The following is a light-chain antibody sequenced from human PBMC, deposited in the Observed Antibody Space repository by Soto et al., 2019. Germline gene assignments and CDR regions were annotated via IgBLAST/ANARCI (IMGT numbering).Light chain of an antibody. CDR1: QNISGAY. CDR2: GTS. V-gene: IGKV3-11*01. J-gene: IGKJ3*01. CDR3: QQRSNWPRT. Sequence: EIVLTQSPGTLSLSPGEGATLSCRASQNISGAYVAWYQQKPGQAPRLLIYGTSNRATGIPARFSGSGSGTDFTLTISSLEPEDFAVYYCQQRSNWPRTFGPGTKVDIK.